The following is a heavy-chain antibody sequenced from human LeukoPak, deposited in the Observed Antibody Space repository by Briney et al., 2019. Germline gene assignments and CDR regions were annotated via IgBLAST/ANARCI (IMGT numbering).Heavy chain of an antibody. CDR1: GGTFSSYA. J-gene: IGHJ4*02. CDR2: IIPILGIA. V-gene: IGHV1-69*04. Sequence: ASVKVSCKAPGGTFSSYAISWVRQAPGQGLEWMGRIIPILGIANYAQKFQGRVTITADKSTSTAYMELSSLRSEDTAVYYCARRGDYSDYWGQGTLVTVSS. CDR3: ARRGDYSDY.